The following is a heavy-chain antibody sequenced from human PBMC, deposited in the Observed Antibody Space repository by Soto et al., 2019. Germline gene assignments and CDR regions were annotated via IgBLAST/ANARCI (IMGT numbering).Heavy chain of an antibody. D-gene: IGHD4-17*01. Sequence: PGGSLRLSCAASGFTFSSYGMHWVRQAPGKGLEWVAVISYDGSNKYYADSVKGRFTISRDNSKNTLYLQMNSLRAEDTAVYYCAKEGARYGDFDIWGQGTMVTVSS. V-gene: IGHV3-30*18. J-gene: IGHJ3*02. CDR3: AKEGARYGDFDI. CDR2: ISYDGSNK. CDR1: GFTFSSYG.